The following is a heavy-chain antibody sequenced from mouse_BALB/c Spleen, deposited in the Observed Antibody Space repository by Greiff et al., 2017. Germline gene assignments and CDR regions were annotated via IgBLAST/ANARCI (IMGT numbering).Heavy chain of an antibody. CDR1: GYTFTSYV. CDR3: ATRTGTFYYAMDY. V-gene: IGHV1-14*01. D-gene: IGHD4-1*01. Sequence: VQLQQSGPELVKPGASVKMSCKASGYTFTSYVMHWVKQKPGQGLEWIGYINPYNDGTKYNEKFKGKATLTSDKSSSTAYMELSSLTSEDSAVYYCATRTGTFYYAMDYWGQGTTVTVSS. CDR2: INPYNDGT. J-gene: IGHJ4*01.